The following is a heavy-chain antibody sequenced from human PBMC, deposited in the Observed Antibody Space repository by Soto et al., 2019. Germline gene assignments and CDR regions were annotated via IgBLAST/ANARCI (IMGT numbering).Heavy chain of an antibody. CDR1: GYSFTSYW. CDR2: IYPGDSDT. V-gene: IGHV5-51*01. Sequence: GESLKISCKGSGYSFTSYWIGWVRQMPGKGLEWMGIIYPGDSDTRYSPSFQGQVTISADKSISTAYLQWSSLKASDTAMYYCARSRRAARPYYYYYSMDVWGKGTTVTVSS. CDR3: ARSRRAARPYYYYYSMDV. J-gene: IGHJ6*03. D-gene: IGHD6-6*01.